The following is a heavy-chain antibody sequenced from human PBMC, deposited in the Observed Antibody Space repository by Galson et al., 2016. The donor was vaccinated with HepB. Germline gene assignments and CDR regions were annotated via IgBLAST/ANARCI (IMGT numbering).Heavy chain of an antibody. CDR3: VRDLDY. J-gene: IGHJ4*02. Sequence: SLRLSCAASAFPFSTSWMSWVRQAPGNGLERVANLHQDGSEKSYVDSVKGRFTISRDNAKNSLNLHMNSLGAEDTALYYCVRDLDYWGQGTLATVPP. V-gene: IGHV3-7*01. CDR2: LHQDGSEK. CDR1: AFPFSTSW.